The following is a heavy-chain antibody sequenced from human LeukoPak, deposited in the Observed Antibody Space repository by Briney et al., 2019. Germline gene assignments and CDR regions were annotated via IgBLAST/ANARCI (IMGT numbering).Heavy chain of an antibody. CDR3: YYASSGYYYVNY. Sequence: GGSLRLSCAASGFTFSSYAMSWVRQAPGKGLEWVSAISGSGGSTYYADSGKGRFTISRDNSKNTLYLHMNRLRAEATAVYYCYYASSGYYYVNYWGQGTLVTVSS. J-gene: IGHJ4*02. D-gene: IGHD3-22*01. CDR1: GFTFSSYA. CDR2: ISGSGGST. V-gene: IGHV3-23*01.